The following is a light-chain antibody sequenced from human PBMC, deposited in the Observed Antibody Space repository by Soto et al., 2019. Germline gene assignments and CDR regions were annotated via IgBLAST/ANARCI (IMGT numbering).Light chain of an antibody. CDR3: QQYHNWPIT. CDR2: GTS. J-gene: IGKJ5*01. CDR1: QSIRSIY. V-gene: IGKV3-20*01. Sequence: EIVLTQSPGTLSLSPGERATLSCRASQSIRSIYLAWYQQKAGQAPRLVIYGTSSRATGIPDRFSGSGSGTDFTLTISRLEPEDFAVYYCQQYHNWPITFGQGTRLEIK.